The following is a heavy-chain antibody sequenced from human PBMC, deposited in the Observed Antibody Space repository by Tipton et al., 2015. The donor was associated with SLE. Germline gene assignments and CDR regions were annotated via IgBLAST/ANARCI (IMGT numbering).Heavy chain of an antibody. J-gene: IGHJ6*02. D-gene: IGHD2-15*01. CDR3: AAVAASRYYYGMDV. CDR2: IYSSGTT. CDR1: GGSISSYY. V-gene: IGHV4-4*07. Sequence: TLSLTCTVSGGSISSYYWSWIRQPAGKGLEWIGRIYSSGTTNYYPSLKSRVTMSVDTSKNQFPLKLSSVTAADTAVYYCAAVAASRYYYGMDVWGQGTTVTVSS.